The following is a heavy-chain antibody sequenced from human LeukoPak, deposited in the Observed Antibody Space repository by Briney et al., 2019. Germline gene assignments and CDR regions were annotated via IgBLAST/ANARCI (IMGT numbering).Heavy chain of an antibody. CDR1: GGSISSGGYY. D-gene: IGHD3-16*02. CDR3: ARASRLGELSLGY. CDR2: IKYSGCT. V-gene: IGHV4-31*03. J-gene: IGHJ4*02. Sequence: PSETLSLTCTVSGGSISSGGYYWSWIRHHPGKGLEGIGYIKYSGCTHYNPSLKSRVTISVDTFKNQFSLKLSSVTAADTAVYYCARASRLGELSLGYWGQGTLVTVSS.